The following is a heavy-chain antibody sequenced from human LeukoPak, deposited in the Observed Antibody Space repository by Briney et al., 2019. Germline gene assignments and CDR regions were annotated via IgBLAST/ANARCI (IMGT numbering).Heavy chain of an antibody. D-gene: IGHD2-15*01. Sequence: PSETLSLTCTVSGGSISSSSYYWGWIRQPPGKGLEWIGSIYYSGSTYYNPSLKSRVTISVDTSKNQFSLKLSSVTAADTAVYYCARGFGEYCSGGSCYRRLIPHTPIDYWGQGTLVTVSS. J-gene: IGHJ4*02. CDR1: GGSISSSSYY. CDR2: IYYSGST. CDR3: ARGFGEYCSGGSCYRRLIPHTPIDY. V-gene: IGHV4-39*07.